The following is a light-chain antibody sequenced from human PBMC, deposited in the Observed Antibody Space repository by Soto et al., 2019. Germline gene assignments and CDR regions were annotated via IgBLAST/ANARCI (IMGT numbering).Light chain of an antibody. CDR3: QQRSNWPMYT. Sequence: EILLTQSPATRSLSPGERATLSCRASQSVSSYLAWYQQKPGQAPRLLIYDASNRATGIPARFSGSGSGTDFTLTISSLEPEDFAVYYCQQRSNWPMYTFGQGTKVDIK. CDR2: DAS. CDR1: QSVSSY. V-gene: IGKV3-11*01. J-gene: IGKJ2*01.